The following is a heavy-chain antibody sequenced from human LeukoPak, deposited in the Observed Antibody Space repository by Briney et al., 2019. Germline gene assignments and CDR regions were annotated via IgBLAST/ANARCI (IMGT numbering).Heavy chain of an antibody. CDR2: IYHSGST. CDR1: GLTVSSNY. J-gene: IGHJ6*02. Sequence: GSLRLSCAASGLTVSSNYMSWVRQAPGKGLEWIGSIYHSGSTYYNPSLRSRVTISVDTSKSQFSLKLSSVTAADTAVYYCARGDTSGYSGSHGMDVWGQGTTVTVSS. V-gene: IGHV4-39*01. CDR3: ARGDTSGYSGSHGMDV. D-gene: IGHD5-12*01.